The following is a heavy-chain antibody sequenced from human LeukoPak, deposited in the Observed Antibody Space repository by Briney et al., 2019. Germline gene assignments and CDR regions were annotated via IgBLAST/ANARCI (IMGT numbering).Heavy chain of an antibody. D-gene: IGHD3-22*01. CDR2: TYYRCKWYN. CDR3: ARGRDSSGYYYPRGAFDI. Sequence: SQTLSLTCAISGDSVSSNSAAWNWIRQSPSRGLEWLGRTYYRCKWYNDYAVSVKSRITINPDTSKNQFSLQLNSVTPEDTAVYYCARGRDSSGYYYPRGAFDIWGQGTMVTVSS. CDR1: GDSVSSNSAA. V-gene: IGHV6-1*01. J-gene: IGHJ3*02.